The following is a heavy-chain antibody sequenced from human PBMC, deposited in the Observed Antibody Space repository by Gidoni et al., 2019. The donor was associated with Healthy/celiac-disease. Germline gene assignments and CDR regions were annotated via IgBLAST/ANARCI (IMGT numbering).Heavy chain of an antibody. D-gene: IGHD6-19*01. CDR3: AKEGTSGASFGY. CDR1: GFTFSSYG. Sequence: QVQLVVSGGGWVQPRGSLRLSCAPSGFTFSSYGMHWVRQAPGKGLEWVSFIPYDGTNKYYADSVKGRFTISRDNSKNTLYLQMNSLRAEDTAVYYCAKEGTSGASFGYWGQGTLVTVSS. CDR2: IPYDGTNK. J-gene: IGHJ4*02. V-gene: IGHV3-30*02.